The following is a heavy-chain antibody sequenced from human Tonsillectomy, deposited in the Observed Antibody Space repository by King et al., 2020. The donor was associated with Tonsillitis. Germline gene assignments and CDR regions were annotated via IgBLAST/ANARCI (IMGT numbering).Heavy chain of an antibody. CDR1: GYSFTNYW. J-gene: IGHJ4*02. Sequence: QLVQSGAEVKKPGESLKISCKGSGYSFTNYWVGWVRQMPGKGPEWMGSIYPGDSDTRYSPSFQGRVTISVDKSISPVYLQWSSLKASDTAMYYCARRNYYDSRDLDYWGQGTLVTVSS. CDR3: ARRNYYDSRDLDY. D-gene: IGHD3-22*01. V-gene: IGHV5-51*01. CDR2: IYPGDSDT.